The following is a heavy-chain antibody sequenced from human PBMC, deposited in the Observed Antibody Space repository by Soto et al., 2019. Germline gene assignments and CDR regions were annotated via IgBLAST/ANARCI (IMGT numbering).Heavy chain of an antibody. J-gene: IGHJ4*02. D-gene: IGHD3-3*01. V-gene: IGHV3-23*01. CDR3: AKTREGHDFWSGQITHGYFDY. CDR1: GFTFSSYA. Sequence: GGSLRLSCAASGFTFSSYAMHWVRQAPGKGLEWVAAISGRGSSTYYLDSVKGRFIVSRDNSKNKLYLQMNGLRAEDTAVYYCAKTREGHDFWSGQITHGYFDYWGQGIQVTVSS. CDR2: ISGRGSST.